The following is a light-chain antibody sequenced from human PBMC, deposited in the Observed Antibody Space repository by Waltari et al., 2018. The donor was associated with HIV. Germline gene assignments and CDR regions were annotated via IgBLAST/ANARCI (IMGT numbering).Light chain of an antibody. CDR3: SSYAGSSMSYA. J-gene: IGLJ1*01. Sequence: QSALTQPPSASGSPGHAVSISCTGATSDVGAFKYVSWYQQHPGKAPKLLIYDVTKRPSGVPDRFSGSKSGNTASLTVSGLQAEDEAHYYCSSYAGSSMSYAFGTGTKVTVL. CDR2: DVT. V-gene: IGLV2-8*01. CDR1: TSDVGAFKY.